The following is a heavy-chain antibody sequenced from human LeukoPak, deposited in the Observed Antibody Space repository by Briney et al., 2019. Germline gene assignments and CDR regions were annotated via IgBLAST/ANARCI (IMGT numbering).Heavy chain of an antibody. CDR1: GGTFSSYA. Sequence: SVKVSCKASGGTFSSYAISWVRQAPGQGLEWMGGIIPIFGTANYAQKFQGRVTITADESTSTAYMELSSLRSEDTAVYYCWVEGRITMIVVDTGYFDYWGQGTLVTVSS. CDR3: WVEGRITMIVVDTGYFDY. CDR2: IIPIFGTA. V-gene: IGHV1-69*13. J-gene: IGHJ4*02. D-gene: IGHD3-22*01.